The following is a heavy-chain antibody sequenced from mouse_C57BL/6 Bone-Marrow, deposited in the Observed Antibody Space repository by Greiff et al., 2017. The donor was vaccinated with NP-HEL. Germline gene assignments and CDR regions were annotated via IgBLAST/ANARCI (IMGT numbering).Heavy chain of an antibody. CDR1: GFTFSDYH. J-gene: IGHJ4*01. D-gene: IGHD3-2*02. V-gene: IGHV5-12*01. Sequence: DVKLVESGGGLVQPGGSLKLSCAASGFTFSDYHMYWVRQTPEKRLEWVAYISNGGGSTYYPDTVKGRFTISRDNAKNTLYLQMSRLKSEDTAMYYCARHASSGYAMDYWGQGTSVTVSS. CDR3: ARHASSGYAMDY. CDR2: ISNGGGST.